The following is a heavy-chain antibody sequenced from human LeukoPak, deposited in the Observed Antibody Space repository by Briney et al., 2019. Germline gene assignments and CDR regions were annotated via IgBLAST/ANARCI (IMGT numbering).Heavy chain of an antibody. Sequence: PGGSLRLSCAASGFTLSSYSMHWVRQAPGKGLEFVSAISKNGGRTYYANSVKGRFTISRDISKNMLYLQMGSLRPEDMAVYYCARVDSGSACASWGQGILVTVSS. CDR2: ISKNGGRT. D-gene: IGHD6-19*01. V-gene: IGHV3-64*01. J-gene: IGHJ1*01. CDR3: ARVDSGSACAS. CDR1: GFTLSSYS.